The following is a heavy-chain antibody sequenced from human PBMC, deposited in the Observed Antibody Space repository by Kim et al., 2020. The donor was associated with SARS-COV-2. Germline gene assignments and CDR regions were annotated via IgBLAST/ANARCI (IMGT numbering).Heavy chain of an antibody. V-gene: IGHV3-23*01. CDR2: IKGRDDST. CDR3: VKGAWLDY. J-gene: IGHJ4*02. CDR1: GFSFGTFD. Sequence: GGSLRLSCVASGFSFGTFDMSWVRQAPGKGLKWVSVIKGRDDSTYYAESVKGRFTVSRDSARITLYLQMNSLRSDDTAIYYCVKGAWLDYWGPGTLVTVSS. D-gene: IGHD5-12*01.